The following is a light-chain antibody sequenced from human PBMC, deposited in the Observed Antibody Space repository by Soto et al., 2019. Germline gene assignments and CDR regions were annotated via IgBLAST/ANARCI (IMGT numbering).Light chain of an antibody. CDR2: VNSDGSH. CDR1: SGHSTFA. CDR3: QTWGSGWV. Sequence: QPVLTQSPSASASLGASVKLTCSLSSGHSTFAIAWHQQRPEKGPRYLMKVNSDGSHNKGDGIPDRFSGSSSGTERYLSISSLQSDDEADYYCQTWGSGWVFGGGTK. V-gene: IGLV4-69*01. J-gene: IGLJ3*02.